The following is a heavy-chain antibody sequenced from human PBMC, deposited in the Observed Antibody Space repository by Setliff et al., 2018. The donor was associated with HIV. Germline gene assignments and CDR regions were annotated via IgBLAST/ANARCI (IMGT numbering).Heavy chain of an antibody. J-gene: IGHJ4*02. Sequence: SETLSLTCTVSGASISSYYWSWIRQPPGKGLEWIGFIHYTGNTNYNPSLKSRVTMSIDTSKNQFSLKLSSVTAADTAVYYCARSLIVPAALGDYFDYWGQGTLVTVSS. V-gene: IGHV4-59*12. CDR3: ARSLIVPAALGDYFDY. CDR2: IHYTGNT. CDR1: GASISSYY. D-gene: IGHD2-2*01.